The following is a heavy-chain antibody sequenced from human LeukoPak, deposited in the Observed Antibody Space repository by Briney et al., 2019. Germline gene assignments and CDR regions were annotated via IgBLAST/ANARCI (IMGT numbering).Heavy chain of an antibody. CDR2: IDHSGST. D-gene: IGHD7-27*01. J-gene: IGHJ5*02. CDR3: ARALGRLSWFDP. V-gene: IGHV4-38-2*02. CDR1: NYSISSGYY. Sequence: SETLSLTYTVSNYSISSGYYWGWIRQPPGKGLEWIGSIDHSGSTYYNPSLKSRVTISVDTSKNQFSLKLSSVTAADTAVYYCARALGRLSWFDPWGQGTLVTVSS.